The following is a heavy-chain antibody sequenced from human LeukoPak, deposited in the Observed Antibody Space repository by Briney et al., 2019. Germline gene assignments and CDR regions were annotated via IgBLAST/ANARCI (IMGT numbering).Heavy chain of an antibody. Sequence: ASVKVSCKVSGYTLTELSMHLVRQAPGKGLEWMGGFDPEDGETIYAQKFQGRVTMTEDTSTDTAYMELSSLRSEDTAVYYCATVFPEDIVVVPAVESHYYFDYWGQGTLVTVSS. CDR2: FDPEDGET. V-gene: IGHV1-24*01. CDR3: ATVFPEDIVVVPAVESHYYFDY. D-gene: IGHD2-2*01. J-gene: IGHJ4*02. CDR1: GYTLTELS.